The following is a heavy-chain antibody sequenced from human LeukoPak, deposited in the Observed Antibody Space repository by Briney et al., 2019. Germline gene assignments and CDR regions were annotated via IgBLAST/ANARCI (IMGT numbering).Heavy chain of an antibody. CDR2: ISSSSSYI. CDR3: ASYDSSGYWDYYYYMDV. Sequence: PGGSLRLSCAASGFTFSSYSMNWVRQAPGKGLEWVSSISSSSSYIYYADSVKGRFTISRDNAKNSLYLQMNSLRAEDTAVYYCASYDSSGYWDYYYYMDVWGKGTTVTVSS. V-gene: IGHV3-21*01. J-gene: IGHJ6*03. D-gene: IGHD3-22*01. CDR1: GFTFSSYS.